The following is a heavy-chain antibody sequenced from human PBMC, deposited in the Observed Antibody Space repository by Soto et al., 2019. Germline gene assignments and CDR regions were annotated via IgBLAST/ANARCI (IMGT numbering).Heavy chain of an antibody. J-gene: IGHJ6*02. D-gene: IGHD4-17*01. CDR3: ARGAVYGTDHYYRGMDV. CDR1: GFTFSNAW. V-gene: IGHV3-15*01. Sequence: PGGSLRLSCAASGFTFSNAWMSWVRQAPGKGLEWVGRIKSKTDGGTTDYAAPVKGRFTISRDDAKDTVYLHLNSLGADDTAIYYCARGAVYGTDHYYRGMDVWGQGSPVTVSS. CDR2: IKSKTDGGTT.